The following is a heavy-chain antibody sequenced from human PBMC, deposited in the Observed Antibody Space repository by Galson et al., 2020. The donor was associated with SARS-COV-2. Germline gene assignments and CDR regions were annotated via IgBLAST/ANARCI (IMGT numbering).Heavy chain of an antibody. CDR2: ISARGDPT. V-gene: IGHV3-23*01. D-gene: IGHD3-9*01. Sequence: GGSLRLSCAASGFAFSTYALSWVRQAPGRGLEWVSAISARGDPTYYADSVKGRFTISRDNSKNTLYLQMNSLRAEDTAVYYCAKDYEILTGPIWGQGNLVTVSS. CDR3: AKDYEILTGPI. J-gene: IGHJ4*02. CDR1: GFAFSTYA.